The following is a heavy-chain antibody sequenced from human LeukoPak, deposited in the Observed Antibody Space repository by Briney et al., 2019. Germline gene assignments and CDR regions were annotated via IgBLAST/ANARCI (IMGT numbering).Heavy chain of an antibody. V-gene: IGHV3-30-3*01. D-gene: IGHD5-12*01. CDR1: GFTFSSYA. Sequence: GGSLRLSCAASGFTFSSYAMHWVRQAPGKGLEWVAVISYDGSNKYYADSVKGRFTISRDNSKNTLYLQMNSLRAEDTAVYYCARAPRGYSGYDHFDYWGQGTLVTVSS. CDR2: ISYDGSNK. CDR3: ARAPRGYSGYDHFDY. J-gene: IGHJ4*02.